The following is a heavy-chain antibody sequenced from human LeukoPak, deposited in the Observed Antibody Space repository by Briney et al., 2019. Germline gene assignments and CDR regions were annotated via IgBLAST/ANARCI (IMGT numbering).Heavy chain of an antibody. Sequence: AGGSLRLSCAASGFTFTDSAMHWVRQAFGKGLEWVGRIRSKANSYATSYDASVKGRFTISRDDSKNTAFLQMNSRKTEDTAVYYCTRRCYHDSSGNYYGDYWGQGTLVTVSS. D-gene: IGHD3-22*01. CDR2: IRSKANSYAT. J-gene: IGHJ4*02. CDR3: TRRCYHDSSGNYYGDY. CDR1: GFTFTDSA. V-gene: IGHV3-73*01.